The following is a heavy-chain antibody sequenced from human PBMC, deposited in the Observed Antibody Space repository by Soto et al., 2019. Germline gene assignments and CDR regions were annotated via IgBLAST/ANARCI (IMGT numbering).Heavy chain of an antibody. D-gene: IGHD3-3*01. CDR2: ISAYNGNT. CDR1: GYTFTSYG. Sequence: ASVKVSCKASGYTFTSYGISWVRQAPGQGLEWMGWISAYNGNTNYAQKLQGRVTMTTDTSTSTAYMELRSLRSDDTAVYYCARDRNTIFGVVISHYFDYWGQGTLVTVSS. J-gene: IGHJ4*02. CDR3: ARDRNTIFGVVISHYFDY. V-gene: IGHV1-18*01.